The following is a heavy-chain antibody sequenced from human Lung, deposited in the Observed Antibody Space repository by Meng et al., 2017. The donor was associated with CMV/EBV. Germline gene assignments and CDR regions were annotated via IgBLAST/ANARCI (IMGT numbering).Heavy chain of an antibody. CDR1: GFTLSSYG. D-gene: IGHD6-6*01. J-gene: IGHJ3*02. V-gene: IGHV3-30*02. CDR3: ARDCHPKSIYLSDAFDI. CDR2: IRDDGSNI. Sequence: GESLKISCVMSGFTLSSYGMHWVRQAPGKGLEWVAFIRDDGSNIYYADSVRGRFTISRDNSKNTLYLQMNSLRAEDTAVYYCARDCHPKSIYLSDAFDIWGQGTMVTVSS.